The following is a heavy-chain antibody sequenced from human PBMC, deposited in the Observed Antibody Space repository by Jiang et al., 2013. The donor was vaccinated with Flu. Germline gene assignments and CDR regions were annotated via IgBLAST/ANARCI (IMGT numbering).Heavy chain of an antibody. Sequence: GAEVKKPGASVKVSCKVSGYTLTELSMHWVRQAPGQGLEWMGRINPNSGNTNYAQKFQGRVTMTRDTSISTAYMELSRLTSDDTAVYYCARTVVTRPLGYYYYYGMDVWGQGTTVTVSS. CDR3: ARTVVTRPLGYYYYYGMDV. J-gene: IGHJ6*02. V-gene: IGHV1-2*02. CDR1: GYTLTELS. CDR2: INPNSGNT. D-gene: IGHD4-23*01.